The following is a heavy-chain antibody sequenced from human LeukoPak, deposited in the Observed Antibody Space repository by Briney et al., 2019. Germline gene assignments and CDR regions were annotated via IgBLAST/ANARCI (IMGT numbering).Heavy chain of an antibody. CDR1: GFTFSSYA. J-gene: IGHJ4*02. D-gene: IGHD6-19*01. Sequence: GGSLRLSCAASGFTFSSYAMSWVRQAPGKGLEWVSAISGSGGSTYYADSVKGRFTISRDNSKNTLYLQMNSLRAEDTAVYYCARGGSGWYYYFDYWGQGTLVTVSS. V-gene: IGHV3-23*01. CDR3: ARGGSGWYYYFDY. CDR2: ISGSGGST.